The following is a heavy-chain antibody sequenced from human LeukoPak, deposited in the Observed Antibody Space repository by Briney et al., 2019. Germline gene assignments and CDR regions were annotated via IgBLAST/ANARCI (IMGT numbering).Heavy chain of an antibody. CDR2: ISYDGSNK. J-gene: IGHJ6*03. D-gene: IGHD6-6*01. Sequence: GRSLRLSCAASGFTFSSYATHWVRQAPGKGLEWVAVISYDGSNKYYADSVKGRFTISRDNSKNTLYLQMNSLRAEDTAVYYCARDPLAARMGAYYYYYYMDVWGKGTTVTVSS. CDR3: ARDPLAARMGAYYYYYYMDV. CDR1: GFTFSSYA. V-gene: IGHV3-30*04.